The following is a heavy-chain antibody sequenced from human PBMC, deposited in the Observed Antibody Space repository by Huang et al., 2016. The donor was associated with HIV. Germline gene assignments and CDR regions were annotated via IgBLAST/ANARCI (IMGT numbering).Heavy chain of an antibody. J-gene: IGHJ4*02. Sequence: QVQLEQWGAGLLKASETLSLTCAVYGGSFSVYYWNWLRQAPGKGLEWVGEINHSGNTNYNPALKSRVNMSVDTSKSQFSLYLTSLSAADTGTYFCARRYNSRRDYWGRGTLVTVHS. V-gene: IGHV4-34*02. CDR1: GGSFSVYY. CDR3: ARRYNSRRDY. CDR2: INHSGNT. D-gene: IGHD3-22*01.